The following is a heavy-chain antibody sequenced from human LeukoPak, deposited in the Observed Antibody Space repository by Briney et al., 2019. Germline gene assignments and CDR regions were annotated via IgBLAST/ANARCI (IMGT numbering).Heavy chain of an antibody. CDR3: ARGPPIAAAGTGLGRPNYYYYMDV. J-gene: IGHJ6*03. V-gene: IGHV1-69*13. CDR1: GGTFSSYA. CDR2: IIPIFGTA. Sequence: ASVKVSCKASGGTFSSYAISWVRQAPGQGLEWMGGIIPIFGTANYAQKFQGRVTITADESTSTAYMEPSSLRSEDTAVYYCARGPPIAAAGTGLGRPNYYYYMDVWGKGTTVTVSS. D-gene: IGHD6-13*01.